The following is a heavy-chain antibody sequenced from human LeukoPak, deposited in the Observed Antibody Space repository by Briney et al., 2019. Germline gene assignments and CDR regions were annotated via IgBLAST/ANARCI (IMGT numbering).Heavy chain of an antibody. Sequence: GGSLRLSCAASGFTFSSYSMNWVRQAPGKGLEWVSYISSSSTIYYADSVKGRFTISRDNAKNSLHLQMNGLRAEDTAVYYCAKNYYDSSGLFDYWGQGTLVIVSS. CDR1: GFTFSSYS. V-gene: IGHV3-48*04. CDR3: AKNYYDSSGLFDY. CDR2: ISSSSTI. D-gene: IGHD3-22*01. J-gene: IGHJ4*02.